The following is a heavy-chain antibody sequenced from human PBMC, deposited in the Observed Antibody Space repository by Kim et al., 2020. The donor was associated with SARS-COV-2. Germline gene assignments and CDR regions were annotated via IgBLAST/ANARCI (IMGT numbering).Heavy chain of an antibody. D-gene: IGHD3-10*01. CDR1: GFTFSGYW. V-gene: IGHV3-74*01. J-gene: IGHJ5*01. CDR2: INYGGSAR. Sequence: GGSLRLSCAASGFTFSGYWMHWVRQAPGKGLVWVSRINYGGSARDYADSVKGRFTISRDNTKNTVYLQMNSLRPEDTALYYCGRALDSSAPGVDSWGQGTRVTVFS. CDR3: GRALDSSAPGVDS.